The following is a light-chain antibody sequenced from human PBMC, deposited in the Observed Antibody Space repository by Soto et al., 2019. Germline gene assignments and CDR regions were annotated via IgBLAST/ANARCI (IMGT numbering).Light chain of an antibody. CDR2: DVN. CDR3: TSWTTSTTMI. V-gene: IGLV2-14*03. CDR1: SSDIGAYNF. Sequence: QSVLTQPASVSGSPGQSITISCTGTSSDIGAYNFVSWYQQHPGKAPKLMLYDVNIRPSGVSNRFSGSKSGNTASLTISGLQADDEADYYCTSWTTSTTMIFVGGTKLTVL. J-gene: IGLJ2*01.